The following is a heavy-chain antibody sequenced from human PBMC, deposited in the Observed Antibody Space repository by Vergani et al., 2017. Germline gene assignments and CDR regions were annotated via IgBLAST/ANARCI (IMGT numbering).Heavy chain of an antibody. V-gene: IGHV4-4*07. D-gene: IGHD2-2*01. CDR3: ARETVGYCSSTSCYGEGDFDY. CDR2: IYTSGST. CDR1: GGSISSYY. Sequence: QVQLQESGPGLVKPSETLSLTCTVSGGSISSYYWSWIRQPAGKGLEWIGRIYTSGSTNYNPSLKSRVTMSVDTSKNQFSLKLSSVTAADTAVYYCARETVGYCSSTSCYGEGDFDYWGQGTLVTVSS. J-gene: IGHJ4*02.